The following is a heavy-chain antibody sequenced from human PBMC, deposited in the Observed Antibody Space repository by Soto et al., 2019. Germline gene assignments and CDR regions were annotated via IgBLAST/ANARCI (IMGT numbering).Heavy chain of an antibody. CDR2: IYYSGST. CDR1: GGSISSYY. CDR3: ASSNRAAAGFYYYGMDV. Sequence: PSETLSLTCTVSGGSISSYYWSWIRQPPGKGLEWIGYIYYSGSTNYNPSLKSRVTISVDTSKNQFSLKLSSVTAADTAVYYCASSNRAAAGFYYYGMDVWGRGTTVTVAS. J-gene: IGHJ6*02. D-gene: IGHD6-13*01. V-gene: IGHV4-59*01.